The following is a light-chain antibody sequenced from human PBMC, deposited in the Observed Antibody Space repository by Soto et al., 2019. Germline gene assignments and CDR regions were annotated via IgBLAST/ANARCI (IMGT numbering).Light chain of an antibody. J-gene: IGKJ4*01. Sequence: EIVMTQSPATLSVSPGERATLSCRASQSVSSNLAWYQQKRGQAPRLVIYGAATRATGIPARFSGSGSGTECTLTISSLQSEDFAVYYCQQYDNWPLTFGGGTKVEIK. CDR2: GAA. CDR3: QQYDNWPLT. CDR1: QSVSSN. V-gene: IGKV3-15*01.